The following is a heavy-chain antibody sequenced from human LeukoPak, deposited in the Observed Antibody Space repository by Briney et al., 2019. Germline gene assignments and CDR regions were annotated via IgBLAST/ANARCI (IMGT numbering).Heavy chain of an antibody. Sequence: SQTLSLTCAISVDILSNNNIAWTWISRSPARGLEWLGRTYYRPKFNTDYAVSVKIRIAINSDKSRNRFSLQLNSVPPEDTGVYYCARGSHSSFDYWGQGTLVTVSS. CDR1: VDILSNNNIA. CDR2: TYYRPKFNT. D-gene: IGHD3-10*01. J-gene: IGHJ4*02. V-gene: IGHV6-1*01. CDR3: ARGSHSSFDY.